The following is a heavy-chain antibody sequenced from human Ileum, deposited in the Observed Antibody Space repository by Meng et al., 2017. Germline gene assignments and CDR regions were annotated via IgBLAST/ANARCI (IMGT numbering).Heavy chain of an antibody. Sequence: QVQLQESGPGLVKPSQTQSLTCSVSNGSLTTVNNYWNWIRQAPGQALEHIGYIYYDGSSYATPSLKSRVTMSIDTSTNQFSLRLDSVTAADTAVYYCAREFYVDTAMVIDSWGPGALVTVSS. CDR3: AREFYVDTAMVIDS. J-gene: IGHJ4*02. V-gene: IGHV4-30-4*01. CDR1: NGSLTTVNNY. D-gene: IGHD5-18*01. CDR2: IYYDGSS.